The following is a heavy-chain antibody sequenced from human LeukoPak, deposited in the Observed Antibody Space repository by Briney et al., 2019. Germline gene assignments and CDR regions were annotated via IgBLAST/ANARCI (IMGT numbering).Heavy chain of an antibody. Sequence: GGSLRLSCLTSGFTLSTNAMSWVRQAPGKGLEWISGISGSGASTYYADSVKGRFTISRDNSKNTLYLQMNSLRAEDTAVYYCAKDSPHDYVWANYKLGRFFDYWGQGTLVTVSS. CDR1: GFTLSTNA. CDR3: AKDSPHDYVWANYKLGRFFDY. J-gene: IGHJ4*02. V-gene: IGHV3-23*01. CDR2: ISGSGAST. D-gene: IGHD3-16*01.